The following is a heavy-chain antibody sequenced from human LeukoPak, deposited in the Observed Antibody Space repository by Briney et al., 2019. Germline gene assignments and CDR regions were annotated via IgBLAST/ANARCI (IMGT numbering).Heavy chain of an antibody. CDR3: TTGERSNYYMDV. D-gene: IGHD2-8*01. CDR1: GFTFSNAW. V-gene: IGHV3-15*01. Sequence: GGSLRLSCAASGFTFSNAWMSWVRQAPGKGLEWVGRIKSKTDGGTTDYAAPVKGRFTISGDDSKNTLYLQMNSLKTEDTAVYYCTTGERSNYYMDVWGKGTTVTVSS. CDR2: IKSKTDGGTT. J-gene: IGHJ6*03.